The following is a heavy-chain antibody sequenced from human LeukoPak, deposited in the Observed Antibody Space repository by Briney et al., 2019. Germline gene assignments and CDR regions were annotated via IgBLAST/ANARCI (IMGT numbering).Heavy chain of an antibody. CDR2: ISYDGSNK. V-gene: IGHV3-30*18. Sequence: GGTLRLSCAASGFTFSSYGMHWVRQAPGKGLEWVAVISYDGSNKYYADSVKGRFTISRDNSKNTLYLQMNSLRAEDTAVYYCAKVGHRVYFDYWGQGTLVTVSS. J-gene: IGHJ4*02. CDR3: AKVGHRVYFDY. D-gene: IGHD3-10*01. CDR1: GFTFSSYG.